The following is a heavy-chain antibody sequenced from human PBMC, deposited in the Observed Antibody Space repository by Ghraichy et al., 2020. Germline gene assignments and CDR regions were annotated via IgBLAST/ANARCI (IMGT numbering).Heavy chain of an antibody. D-gene: IGHD6-19*01. CDR3: ARAVGGGWPLFDY. J-gene: IGHJ4*02. CDR1: GGSISNAAYY. V-gene: IGHV4-39*01. CDR2: FYFTGSI. Sequence: SETLSLTCTVSGGSISNAAYYWGWIRQPPGKGLEWIGTFYFTGSIYYNPSLKSRVTISVDTSRAQFSLMLSSLTAADTAVYYCARAVGGGWPLFDYWGQGTLVTVSS.